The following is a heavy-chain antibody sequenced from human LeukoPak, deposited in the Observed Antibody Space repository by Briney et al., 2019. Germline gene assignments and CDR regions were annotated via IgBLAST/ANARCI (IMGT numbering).Heavy chain of an antibody. CDR2: IHYSGST. J-gene: IGHJ4*02. CDR3: ARHHWNIQSPKYFDY. Sequence: SETLSLTCTVSGGSISSYYWSWIRQVPGRGLEWIGYIHYSGSTNYNPFLKSRVTISVDTSKNQFSLNLSSVTAADTAVYYCARHHWNIQSPKYFDYWGQGTLVAVSS. D-gene: IGHD2/OR15-2a*01. V-gene: IGHV4-59*08. CDR1: GGSISSYY.